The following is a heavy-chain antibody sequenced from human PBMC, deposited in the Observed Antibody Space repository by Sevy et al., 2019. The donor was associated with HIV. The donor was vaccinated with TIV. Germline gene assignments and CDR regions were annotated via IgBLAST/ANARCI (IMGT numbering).Heavy chain of an antibody. CDR3: ARGIWSADAFDI. CDR1: GFTFSSYS. CDR2: ISTSSTV. D-gene: IGHD2-21*01. Sequence: GGSLRLSCATSGFTFSSYSMNWVRQAPGKGLEWISYISTSSTVYYADSAKGRFTISRDNAKNSLYLQMNSLRDEDTAVYYCARGIWSADAFDIWGQGTMVTVSS. J-gene: IGHJ3*02. V-gene: IGHV3-48*02.